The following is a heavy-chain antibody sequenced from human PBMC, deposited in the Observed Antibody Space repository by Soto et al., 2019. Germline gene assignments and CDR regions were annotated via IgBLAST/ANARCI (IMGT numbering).Heavy chain of an antibody. CDR2: IYTSGSTT. D-gene: IGHD6-6*01. Sequence: SGFTFSDYYMSWIRRAPGKGLEWVSYIYTSGSTTYYAEFVKGRFTISRDNAKKSLYLQMNSLRVEDTAMYYCASSYSSSSQFDYWGQGTLVTVSS. V-gene: IGHV3-11*01. CDR1: GFTFSDYY. J-gene: IGHJ4*02. CDR3: ASSYSSSSQFDY.